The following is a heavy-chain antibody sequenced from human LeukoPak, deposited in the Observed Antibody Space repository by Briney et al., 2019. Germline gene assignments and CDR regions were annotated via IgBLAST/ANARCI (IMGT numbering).Heavy chain of an antibody. Sequence: SETLSLTCTVSGGSINSYYWSWIRQPPGKGLEWIGYIYYSGSTNYNPSLKSRVTISLDTSKNQFSLKLSSVTAADTAVYYCARAGGYSYGNFDYWGQGTLVTVSS. CDR3: ARAGGYSYGNFDY. J-gene: IGHJ4*02. CDR1: GGSINSYY. CDR2: IYYSGST. V-gene: IGHV4-59*01. D-gene: IGHD5-18*01.